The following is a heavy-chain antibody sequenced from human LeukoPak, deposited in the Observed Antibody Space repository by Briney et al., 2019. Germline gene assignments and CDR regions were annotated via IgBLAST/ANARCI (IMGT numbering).Heavy chain of an antibody. CDR1: GGSISNYY. D-gene: IGHD3-10*01. Sequence: SETLSLTCTVSGGSISNYYWSWIQQPPGKGLEWIGYIYYSGSTNYNPSLKSRVTISVDTSKNQFSLKLSSVTAADTAVYYCARDEFAYYYYYGTDVWGQGTTVTVSS. CDR2: IYYSGST. V-gene: IGHV4-59*01. CDR3: ARDEFAYYYYYGTDV. J-gene: IGHJ6*02.